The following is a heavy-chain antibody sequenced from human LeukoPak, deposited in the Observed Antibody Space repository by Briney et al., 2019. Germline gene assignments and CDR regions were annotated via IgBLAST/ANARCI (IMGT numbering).Heavy chain of an antibody. V-gene: IGHV4-59*01. CDR1: GGSISSYY. CDR2: IYYSGST. J-gene: IGHJ4*02. D-gene: IGHD3-22*01. Sequence: SETLSLTCTVSGGSISSYYWSWIRQPPGKGLEWIGYIYYSGSTNYNPSLKSRVTISVDTSKNQFSLKLSSVTAADTAVYYCARFYDSSGYYDRAFDYWGQGTLVTVSS. CDR3: ARFYDSSGYYDRAFDY.